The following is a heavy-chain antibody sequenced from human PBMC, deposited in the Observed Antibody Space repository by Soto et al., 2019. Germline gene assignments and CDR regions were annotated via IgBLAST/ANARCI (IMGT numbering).Heavy chain of an antibody. CDR2: IISVNDKT. CDR1: GYIFTDFG. J-gene: IGHJ4*02. D-gene: IGHD2-2*02. Sequence: ASVKVSCMASGYIFTDFGIHWVRQAPGQRLEWLGWIISVNDKTLYSPKFPGRPAITRDTSANTAYMDLYSLRSGDSAVYYCSRGRRSCTGNNCYTGFDFWGQGSLVTVSS. CDR3: SRGRRSCTGNNCYTGFDF. V-gene: IGHV1-3*01.